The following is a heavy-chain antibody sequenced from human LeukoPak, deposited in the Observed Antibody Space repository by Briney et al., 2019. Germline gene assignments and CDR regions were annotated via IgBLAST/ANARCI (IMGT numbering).Heavy chain of an antibody. D-gene: IGHD5-18*01. CDR1: GGSISSYY. V-gene: IGHV4-59*12. CDR3: ARTRGTGIQLWSD. CDR2: IHYSGST. Sequence: SETLSLTCTVSGGSISSYYWSWIRQPPGKGLEWIGYIHYSGSTNYNPSLKSRVTISVDTSKNQFSLKLSSVTAADTAVYYCARTRGTGIQLWSDWGQGTLVTVSS. J-gene: IGHJ4*02.